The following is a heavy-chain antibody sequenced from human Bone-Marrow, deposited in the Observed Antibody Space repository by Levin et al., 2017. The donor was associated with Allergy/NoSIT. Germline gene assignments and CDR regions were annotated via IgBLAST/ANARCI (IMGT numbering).Heavy chain of an antibody. CDR3: VRGNIYFDY. D-gene: IGHD2/OR15-2a*01. CDR1: GERVSSTSAA. V-gene: IGHV6-1*01. J-gene: IGHJ4*02. CDR2: TYYRSKGKN. Sequence: SQTLSLPCDISGERVSSTSAAWNWIRQSPSRGLEWLGRTYYRSKGKNHEAGSLKGRITVNPDTSKNQFSLQLTSVTPEDTAVYYCVRGNIYFDYWGQGILVTVSS.